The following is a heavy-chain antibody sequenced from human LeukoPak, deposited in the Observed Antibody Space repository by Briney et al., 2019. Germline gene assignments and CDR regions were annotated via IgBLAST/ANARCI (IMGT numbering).Heavy chain of an antibody. CDR3: ARGGYKRWLQRPFDY. D-gene: IGHD5-24*01. CDR2: IYYSGST. Sequence: SETLSLTCTVSGVSLSSYYWSWIRQPPGKGLEWIGYIYYSGSTNYTTSLKSRVTISLDTSKNTFSLKLSSLTAADTAVYYCARGGYKRWLQRPFDYWGQGTLVTVSS. J-gene: IGHJ4*02. CDR1: GVSLSSYY. V-gene: IGHV4-59*01.